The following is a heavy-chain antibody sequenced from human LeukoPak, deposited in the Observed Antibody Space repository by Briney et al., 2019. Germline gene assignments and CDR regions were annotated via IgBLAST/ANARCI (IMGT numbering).Heavy chain of an antibody. J-gene: IGHJ4*02. V-gene: IGHV1-24*01. CDR2: FDPEDGET. Sequence: ASVKVSCKVSGHTLTELSMHWVRQAPGKGLEWMGGFDPEDGETIYAQKFQGRVTMTEDTSTDTAYMELSSLRSEDTAVYYCATSTGKMATIIDYWGQGTLVTVSS. CDR3: ATSTGKMATIIDY. CDR1: GHTLTELS. D-gene: IGHD5-24*01.